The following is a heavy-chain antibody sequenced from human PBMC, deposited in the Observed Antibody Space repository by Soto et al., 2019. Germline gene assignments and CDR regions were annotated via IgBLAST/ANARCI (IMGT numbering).Heavy chain of an antibody. V-gene: IGHV4-59*12. J-gene: IGHJ4*02. CDR1: GGSISSYY. CDR2: VFNTGST. CDR3: AGATSPSYFDY. Sequence: SETLSLTCTVSGGSISSYYWTWIRQPPGKGLEWIGFVFNTGSTNYNPSLKSRDTISVDTSRSQFSLKLASVTAADTTVYFCAGATSPSYFDYWGQETLVTVSS. D-gene: IGHD2-2*01.